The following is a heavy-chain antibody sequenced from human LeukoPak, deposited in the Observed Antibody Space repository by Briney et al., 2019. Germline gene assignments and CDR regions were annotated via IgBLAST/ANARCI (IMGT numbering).Heavy chain of an antibody. CDR1: GCTFSSYA. J-gene: IGHJ4*02. Sequence: SVKVSCKASGCTFSSYAISWVRQAPGQGLEWMGGIIPIFGTANYAQKFQGRVTITADKSTSTAYMELSSLRSEDTAVYYCARGPYYSGYDLDYWGQGTLVTVSS. CDR2: IIPIFGTA. CDR3: ARGPYYSGYDLDY. V-gene: IGHV1-69*06. D-gene: IGHD5-12*01.